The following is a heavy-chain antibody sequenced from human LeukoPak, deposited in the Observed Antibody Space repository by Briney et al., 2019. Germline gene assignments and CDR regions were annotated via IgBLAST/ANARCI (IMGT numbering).Heavy chain of an antibody. Sequence: PSETLSLTCTVSGGSVSSGSYYWSWIRQPPGKGLEWIGYIYYSGSTNYHPSLKSRVTISVDPSKNQFSLKLSSVTAADTAVYYCARVGEYEPLPDYWGQGTLVTVSS. CDR3: ARVGEYEPLPDY. V-gene: IGHV4-61*01. D-gene: IGHD4-17*01. CDR1: GGSVSSGSYY. CDR2: IYYSGST. J-gene: IGHJ4*02.